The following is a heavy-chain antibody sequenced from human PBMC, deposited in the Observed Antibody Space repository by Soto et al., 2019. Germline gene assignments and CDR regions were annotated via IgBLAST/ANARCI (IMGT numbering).Heavy chain of an antibody. J-gene: IGHJ4*02. CDR3: AREGGDYDFWSGRRGYFDY. CDR2: IYYSGST. Sequence: QVQLQESGPGLVKPSQTLSLTCTVSGGSISSGGYYWSWIRQHPGKGLEWIGYIYYSGSTYYNPSLKSRVTISVDTSKNQFSLKLSSVTAADTAVYYCAREGGDYDFWSGRRGYFDYWGQGTLVTVSS. CDR1: GGSISSGGYY. D-gene: IGHD3-3*01. V-gene: IGHV4-31*03.